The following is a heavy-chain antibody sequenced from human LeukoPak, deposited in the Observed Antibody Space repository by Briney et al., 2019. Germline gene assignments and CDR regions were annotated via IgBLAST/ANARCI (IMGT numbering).Heavy chain of an antibody. V-gene: IGHV3-30-3*01. J-gene: IGHJ4*02. Sequence: GGSLRLSCAASGFTFGSYAMHWVRQAPGKGLEWVAVISYDGSNKYYADSVKGGFTISRDNSKNTLYLQMNSLRAEDTAVYYCARNYGSGSYFTDYWGQGTLVTVSS. CDR1: GFTFGSYA. CDR3: ARNYGSGSYFTDY. D-gene: IGHD3-10*01. CDR2: ISYDGSNK.